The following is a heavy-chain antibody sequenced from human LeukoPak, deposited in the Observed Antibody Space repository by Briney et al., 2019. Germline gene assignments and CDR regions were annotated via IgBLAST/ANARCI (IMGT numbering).Heavy chain of an antibody. CDR1: GFTVSSNY. J-gene: IGHJ4*02. D-gene: IGHD6-13*01. Sequence: GGSLRLSCAASGFTVSSNYMSWVRQAPGKGLEWVSVIYSGGSTYLADAVKGRFTISRDNSKNTLYLQMNSLRAEDTAVYYCARWVTYSSSWYHFDYWGQGTLVTVSS. CDR3: ARWVTYSSSWYHFDY. V-gene: IGHV3-66*01. CDR2: IYSGGST.